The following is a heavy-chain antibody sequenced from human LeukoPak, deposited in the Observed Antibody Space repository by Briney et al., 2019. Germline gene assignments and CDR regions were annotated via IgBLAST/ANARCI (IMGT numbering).Heavy chain of an antibody. Sequence: GGSLRLSCVASGFPFSSYWMTWVRQAPGKGLEWVANIKEDGTETYYVDSVKGRFTISRDNAKNSLYLQMNSLRVEDTAVYHCAKGTTVTTVASRAFDYWGQGTLVTVSS. CDR2: IKEDGTET. J-gene: IGHJ4*02. CDR3: AKGTTVTTVASRAFDY. V-gene: IGHV3-7*03. D-gene: IGHD4-17*01. CDR1: GFPFSSYW.